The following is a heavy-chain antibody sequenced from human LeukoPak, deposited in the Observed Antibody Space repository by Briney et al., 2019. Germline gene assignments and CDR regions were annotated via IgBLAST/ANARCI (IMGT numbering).Heavy chain of an antibody. V-gene: IGHV3-20*04. CDR1: GFTFDDYG. Sequence: GGSLRLSCAASGFTFDDYGMSWVRQAPGEGLEWVSAINWNGGSTGYADSVKGRFTISRDNAKNSLYLQMNSLRAEDTALYYCAKAGVVPAANYYYYMDVWGKGTTVTVSS. CDR2: INWNGGST. J-gene: IGHJ6*03. CDR3: AKAGVVPAANYYYYMDV. D-gene: IGHD2-2*01.